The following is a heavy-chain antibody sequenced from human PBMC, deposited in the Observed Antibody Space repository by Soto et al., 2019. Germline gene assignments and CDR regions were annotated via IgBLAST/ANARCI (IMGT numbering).Heavy chain of an antibody. CDR2: IYYTGST. CDR1: GGSISSYY. Sequence: PSETRSLTGTVSGGSISSYYWNWIRQAPGKGLEWIGYIYYTGSTNYNPSLKSRVTISVDTSKNQFSLKLRSVTAADTAVYYCARLDLVRGVEDYWGQGTLVTVSS. V-gene: IGHV4-59*08. J-gene: IGHJ4*02. CDR3: ARLDLVRGVEDY. D-gene: IGHD3-10*01.